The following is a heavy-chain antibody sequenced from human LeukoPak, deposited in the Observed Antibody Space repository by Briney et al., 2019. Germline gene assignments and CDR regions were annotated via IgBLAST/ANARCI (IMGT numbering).Heavy chain of an antibody. CDR2: ISSSSSYI. D-gene: IGHD2-15*01. J-gene: IGHJ3*02. Sequence: TGGSLRLSCAASGFTFSSYSMNWVRQAPGKGLEWVSSISSSSSYIYYADSVKGRFTISRDNAKNSLYLQMNSLRAEDTAVYYCAREGAAAYDAFDIWGQGTMVTVSS. V-gene: IGHV3-21*01. CDR3: AREGAAAYDAFDI. CDR1: GFTFSSYS.